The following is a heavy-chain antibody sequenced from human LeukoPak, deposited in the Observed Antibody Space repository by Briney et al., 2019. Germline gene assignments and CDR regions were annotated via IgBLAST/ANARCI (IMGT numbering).Heavy chain of an antibody. Sequence: SETLSLTCTVSGGSIDSNSWTWIRQPPGKGLEWIGYIYYSGTTNYNPSLKSRVTMSVDMSKNQFSLKLSSVTAADTAVYYCARRSSSWKNWFDPWGQGTLVTVSS. J-gene: IGHJ5*02. CDR3: ARRSSSWKNWFDP. CDR1: GGSIDSNS. D-gene: IGHD6-13*01. V-gene: IGHV4-59*01. CDR2: IYYSGTT.